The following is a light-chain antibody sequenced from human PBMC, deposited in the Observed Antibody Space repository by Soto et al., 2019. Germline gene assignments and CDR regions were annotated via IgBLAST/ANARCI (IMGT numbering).Light chain of an antibody. Sequence: EIVMTQSPASLSVSPGERATLPCRASQSVSSNLAWYQQKSGQAPRLIIYDASTRATGIPARFSGSGSGTDLTLTISRLEPEDVAVYYCQQYGSSPRTFGQGTKVDIK. CDR2: DAS. CDR3: QQYGSSPRT. CDR1: QSVSSN. V-gene: IGKV3-20*01. J-gene: IGKJ1*01.